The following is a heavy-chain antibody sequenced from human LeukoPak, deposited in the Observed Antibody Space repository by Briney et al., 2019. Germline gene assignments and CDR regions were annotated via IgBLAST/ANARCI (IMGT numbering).Heavy chain of an antibody. CDR1: GFTFSDSY. Sequence: GGSLRLSCAASGFTFSDSYMTWVRQAPGQGLEWVGFIRSKIYGETTEYAASVEGRFAISRDDSKSIAYLQMNSLKTEDTGIYYCTRGSLLYSYFYYMDVWGKGTTVTISS. CDR3: TRGSLLYSYFYYMDV. D-gene: IGHD2-21*02. CDR2: IRSKIYGETT. V-gene: IGHV3-49*04. J-gene: IGHJ6*03.